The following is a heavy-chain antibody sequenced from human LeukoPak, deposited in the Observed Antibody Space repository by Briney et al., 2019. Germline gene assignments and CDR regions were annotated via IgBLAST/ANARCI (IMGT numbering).Heavy chain of an antibody. V-gene: IGHV1-18*01. CDR3: ARDSVVRGVIGYYYYGMDV. D-gene: IGHD3-10*01. J-gene: IGHJ6*02. CDR2: ISAYNGNT. CDR1: GYTFTSYG. Sequence: ASVTVSCKASGYTFTSYGISWVRQAPGQGLEWMGWISAYNGNTNYSQKFQGRVTITRDTSASTAYMELSSLRSEDTAVYYCARDSVVRGVIGYYYYGMDVWGQGTTVTVSS.